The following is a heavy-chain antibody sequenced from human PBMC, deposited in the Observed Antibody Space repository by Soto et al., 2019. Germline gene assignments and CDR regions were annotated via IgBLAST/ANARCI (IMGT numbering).Heavy chain of an antibody. J-gene: IGHJ4*02. CDR1: AASTNSDY. V-gene: IGHV4-59*01. D-gene: IGHD3-10*01. CDR2: VYCSGST. CDR3: ARDSRGVVTALDY. Sequence: PSQTLSLTCTVAAASTNSDYCTWIRQPPGKGLEWIGNVYCSGSTNYNPSLKSRLTISVDKSKNQFSLKRTSVTAADTAVYYCARDSRGVVTALDYWGQGTTVTVSS.